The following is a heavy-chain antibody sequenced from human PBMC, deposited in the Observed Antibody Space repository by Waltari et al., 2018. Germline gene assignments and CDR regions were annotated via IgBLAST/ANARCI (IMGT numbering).Heavy chain of an antibody. J-gene: IGHJ4*02. CDR1: GFTFSSYW. D-gene: IGHD3-10*01. Sequence: VQLLETGGGVVRPGRTPRLSYAASGFTFSSYWLSWLLPATGDGAEWVGNIKQDGSGKYYVDSLKGRFTISRDNAKTSLYLQMNSLRAEDTAVYYCARDFRRGGWFGEFYYFDDWGQGTLVTVSS. CDR2: IKQDGSGK. V-gene: IGHV3-7*01. CDR3: ARDFRRGGWFGEFYYFDD.